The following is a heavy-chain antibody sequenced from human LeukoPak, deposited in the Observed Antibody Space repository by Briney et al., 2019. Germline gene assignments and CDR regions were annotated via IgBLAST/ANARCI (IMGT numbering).Heavy chain of an antibody. CDR1: GFTFSSYW. V-gene: IGHV3-7*03. CDR3: ARDRRGYSGYLNY. CDR2: IKQDGSEK. J-gene: IGHJ4*02. Sequence: GGSLRLSCAASGFTFSSYWMSWVRQAPGKGLEWVANIKQDGSEKYYVDSVKGRFTISRDNAKNSLYLQMNSLGAEDTAVYYCARDRRGYSGYLNYWGQGTLVTVSS. D-gene: IGHD5-12*01.